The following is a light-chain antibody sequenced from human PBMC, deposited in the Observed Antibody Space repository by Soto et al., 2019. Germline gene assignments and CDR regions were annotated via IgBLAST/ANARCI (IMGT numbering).Light chain of an antibody. CDR3: QQCYTAPYT. CDR2: GAS. V-gene: IGKV1-39*01. J-gene: IGKJ3*01. CDR1: RSISNY. Sequence: DIQMTQSPSSLSASAGDAVSLTCRASRSISNYLNWYQQKPGRAPKLLISGASSLQRGVPSRFSGSGSGTNFTLTITSLQSDDFAIYFCQQCYTAPYTFGPGTKVDIK.